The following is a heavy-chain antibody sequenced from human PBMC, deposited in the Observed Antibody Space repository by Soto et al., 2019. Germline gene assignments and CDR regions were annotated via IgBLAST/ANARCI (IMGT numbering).Heavy chain of an antibody. CDR1: GFTFSSYS. CDR2: ISSSSSYI. V-gene: IGHV3-21*01. Sequence: EVQLVESGGGLVKPGGSLRLSCAASGFTFSSYSMNWVRQAPGKGLEWVSSISSSSSYIYYTDSVKGRFTISRDNAKKYRYLQMNSLGARDTAVYYWARVMVGATTRAFDIWGQGTMVTVS. J-gene: IGHJ3*02. CDR3: ARVMVGATTRAFDI. D-gene: IGHD1-26*01.